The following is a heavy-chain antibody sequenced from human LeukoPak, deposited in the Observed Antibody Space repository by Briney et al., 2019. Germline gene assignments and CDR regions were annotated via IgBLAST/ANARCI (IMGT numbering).Heavy chain of an antibody. Sequence: PSETLSLTCTVSGGSISSYYWSWIRQPPGKGLEWIGYIYYSGSTNYNPSLKSRVTISVDTSKNQFSLKLSSVTAADTAVYYCARELRDYGGNSGMDVWGQGTTVTVSS. D-gene: IGHD4-23*01. CDR2: IYYSGST. J-gene: IGHJ6*02. CDR3: ARELRDYGGNSGMDV. CDR1: GGSISSYY. V-gene: IGHV4-59*12.